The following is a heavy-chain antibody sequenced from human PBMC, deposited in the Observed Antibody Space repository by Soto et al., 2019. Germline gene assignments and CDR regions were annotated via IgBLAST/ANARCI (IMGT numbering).Heavy chain of an antibody. CDR1: GGTFSSYA. J-gene: IGHJ4*02. Sequence: QVQLVQSGAEVKKPGSSVKVSCKASGGTFSSYAISWVRQAPGQGLEWMGGIIPIFGTANYAQKFQGRVTITADKSTSTAYMEMSSQRSEDTAVYYCAREAFPPLVGGRGPFDYWGQGTLVTVSS. V-gene: IGHV1-69*06. CDR3: AREAFPPLVGGRGPFDY. D-gene: IGHD3-10*01. CDR2: IIPIFGTA.